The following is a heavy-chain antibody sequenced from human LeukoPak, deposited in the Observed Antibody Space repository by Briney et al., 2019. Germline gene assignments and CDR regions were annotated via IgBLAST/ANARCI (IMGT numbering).Heavy chain of an antibody. CDR3: ARRGYSDYDLDY. D-gene: IGHD5-12*01. V-gene: IGHV4-30-4*01. CDR2: IYNSGST. CDR1: GGFISGAYY. J-gene: IGHJ4*02. Sequence: SQTLSLTCTVSGGFISGAYYWSWIRHHPGKGLEWIGYIYNSGSTYYNPSLRSRVSMSVDTSKNQFSLQVRSVTAADTAVYYCARRGYSDYDLDYWGQGTLVIVSS.